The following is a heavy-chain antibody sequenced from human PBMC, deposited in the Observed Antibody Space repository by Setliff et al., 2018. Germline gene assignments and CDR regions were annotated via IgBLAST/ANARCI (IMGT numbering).Heavy chain of an antibody. V-gene: IGHV3-9*01. CDR2: INWNSRSV. CDR3: ARVGLSGTSGYYYYMDV. J-gene: IGHJ6*03. D-gene: IGHD1-20*01. Sequence: GGSLRLSCAASGFSFSNYAMHWVRQVPGKGLEWVSGINWNSRSVAYAVSVRGRFTISRDNAKNSLYLQMNSLRAEDTAVYYCARVGLSGTSGYYYYMDVWGKGTTVTVSS. CDR1: GFSFSNYA.